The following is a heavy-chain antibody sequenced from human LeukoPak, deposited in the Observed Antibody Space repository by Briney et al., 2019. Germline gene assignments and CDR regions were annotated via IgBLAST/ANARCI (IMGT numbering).Heavy chain of an antibody. J-gene: IGHJ4*02. D-gene: IGHD3-10*01. V-gene: IGHV3-48*03. CDR2: ISSSGSTT. CDR3: EVWSYNFDY. Sequence: PGGSLRLSCATSGFTFSSQEMQWFRQAPGKGLEWVSYISSSGSTTYYAASVKDRFTISSYNAKNSLYLQMNSLRAEDTALYYCEVWSYNFDYWGQGTLVTVSS. CDR1: GFTFSSQE.